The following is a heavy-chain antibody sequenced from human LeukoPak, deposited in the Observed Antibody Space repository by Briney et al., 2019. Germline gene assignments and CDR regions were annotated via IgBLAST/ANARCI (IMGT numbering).Heavy chain of an antibody. J-gene: IGHJ4*02. CDR2: IKQDGSDK. CDR3: AKDGGRGNYGSGSYPFDY. Sequence: GDSLRLSCAASGFTFTKYWMTWVRQAPGKGLEWVGNIKQDGSDKNYMDSVKGRFTISRDNTKNSVYLQMSSLRAEDTAVYYCAKDGGRGNYGSGSYPFDYWGQGTLVTVSS. D-gene: IGHD3-10*01. V-gene: IGHV3-7*01. CDR1: GFTFTKYW.